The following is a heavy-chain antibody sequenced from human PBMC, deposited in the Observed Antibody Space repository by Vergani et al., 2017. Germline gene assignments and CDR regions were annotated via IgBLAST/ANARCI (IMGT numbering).Heavy chain of an antibody. CDR2: INHSRST. CDR3: ARYLKGGYSYAHCYGMDV. Sequence: QVQLQQWGAGLLKPSETLSLTCAVYGGSFSGYYWSWIRQPPGKGLEWIGEINHSRSTNYNPSLKSRVTISVDTSKNHFSLKLSSVTAADAAVYYCARYLKGGYSYAHCYGMDVWGQGTTVTVSS. J-gene: IGHJ6*02. V-gene: IGHV4-34*01. CDR1: GGSFSGYY. D-gene: IGHD5-18*01.